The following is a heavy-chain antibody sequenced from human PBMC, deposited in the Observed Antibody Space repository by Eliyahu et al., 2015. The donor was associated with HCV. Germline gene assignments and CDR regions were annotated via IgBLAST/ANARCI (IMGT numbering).Heavy chain of an antibody. CDR3: AREVSGRQWDYYDSSGYHTHYYYYGMDV. D-gene: IGHD3-22*01. CDR2: IDPSDSYT. V-gene: IGHV5-10-1*03. CDR1: GYSFTSYW. J-gene: IGHJ6*02. Sequence: EVQLVQSGAEVKKPGESLRISCKGSGYSFTSYWISWVRQXPGKGLEWMGRIDPSDSYTNYSPSFQGHVTISADKSISTAYLQWSSLKASDTAMYYCAREVSGRQWDYYDSSGYHTHYYYYGMDVWGQGTTVTVSS.